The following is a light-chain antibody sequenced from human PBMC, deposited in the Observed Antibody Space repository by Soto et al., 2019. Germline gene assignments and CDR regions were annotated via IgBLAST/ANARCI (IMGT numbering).Light chain of an antibody. V-gene: IGLV2-14*01. J-gene: IGLJ1*01. Sequence: QSVLTQPASVSGYPGQSITISCTGTSSDVGGSNYVSWYQQYPGKVPKLLINKVSNRPSGVSNRFSGSKSAYTASLPISGLQAEDEADYFCTSSTTDSLYVFGTGTKLTVL. CDR3: TSSTTDSLYV. CDR2: KVS. CDR1: SSDVGGSNY.